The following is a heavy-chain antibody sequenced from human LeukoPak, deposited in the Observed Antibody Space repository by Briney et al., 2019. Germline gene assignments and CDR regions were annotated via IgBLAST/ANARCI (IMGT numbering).Heavy chain of an antibody. V-gene: IGHV3-23*01. D-gene: IGHD4-17*01. CDR3: AKDVYGDYGGLDY. CDR2: IRGSDGST. J-gene: IGHJ4*02. CDR1: GFTFSTYA. Sequence: PGGSLRLSCAASGFTFSTYAMSWVRQAPGKGLEWVSSIRGSDGSTYYADSVKGRLAISRDNSKNTLYLQMNSLRAEDTAVYYCAKDVYGDYGGLDYWGQGTLVTVSS.